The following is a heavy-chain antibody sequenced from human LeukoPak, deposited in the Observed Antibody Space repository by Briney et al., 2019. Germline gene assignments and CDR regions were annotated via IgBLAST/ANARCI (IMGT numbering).Heavy chain of an antibody. CDR2: IYYSGST. J-gene: IGHJ4*02. V-gene: IGHV4-31*03. CDR3: ARLDSYRGGFFDY. D-gene: IGHD5-18*01. CDR1: GGSISSGGYY. Sequence: PSETLSLTRTVSGGSISSGGYYWSWIRQHPGKGLEWIGYIYYSGSTYYNPSLKSRVTISVDTSKNQFSLKLSSVTAADTAVYYCARLDSYRGGFFDYWGQGALVTVSS.